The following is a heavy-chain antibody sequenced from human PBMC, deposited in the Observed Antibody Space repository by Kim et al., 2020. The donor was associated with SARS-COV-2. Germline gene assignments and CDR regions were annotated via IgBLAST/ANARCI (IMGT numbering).Heavy chain of an antibody. CDR1: GFTFSSYG. D-gene: IGHD3-3*01. CDR2: IWYDGSNK. CDR3: ARGEGFWSGYPTYFDY. V-gene: IGHV3-33*01. Sequence: GGSLRLSCAASGFTFSSYGMHWVRQAPGKGLEWVAVIWYDGSNKYYADSVKGRFTISRDNSKNTLYLQMNSLRAEDTAVYYCARGEGFWSGYPTYFDYWGQGTLVTVSS. J-gene: IGHJ4*02.